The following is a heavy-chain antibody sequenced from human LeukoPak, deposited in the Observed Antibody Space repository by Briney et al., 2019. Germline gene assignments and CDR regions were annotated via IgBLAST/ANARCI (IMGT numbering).Heavy chain of an antibody. CDR3: ASGRDYCSSTSCPYYFDY. V-gene: IGHV4-4*02. CDR1: GGSISSSNW. Sequence: SETLSLTCAVSGGSISSSNWWSWVRQPPGKGLEWIGEIYHSGSTNYNPSLKSRVTISVDKSKNQFSLKLSSVTAADTAVYYCASGRDYCSSTSCPYYFDYWGQGTLVTVSS. CDR2: IYHSGST. D-gene: IGHD2-2*01. J-gene: IGHJ4*02.